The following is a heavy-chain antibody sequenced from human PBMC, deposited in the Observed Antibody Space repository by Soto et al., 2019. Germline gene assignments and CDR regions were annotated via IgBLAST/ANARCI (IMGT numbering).Heavy chain of an antibody. J-gene: IGHJ6*02. D-gene: IGHD5-18*01. CDR2: ISGSGGST. CDR1: GFTFSSYA. V-gene: IGHV3-23*01. CDR3: AKLGRGYSLVGDYYGMDV. Sequence: GGSLRLSCAASGFTFSSYAMSWVRQAPGKGLEWVSAISGSGGSTYYADSVKGRFTISRDNSKNTLYLQMNSLRAEDTAVYYCAKLGRGYSLVGDYYGMDVWGQGTTVTVSS.